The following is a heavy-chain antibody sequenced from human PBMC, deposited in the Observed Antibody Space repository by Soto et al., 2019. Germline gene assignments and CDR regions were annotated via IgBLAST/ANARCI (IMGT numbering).Heavy chain of an antibody. Sequence: GGSLRLSCSTSGFTFSIYAMHWVRQAPGKGLEYVSSISTNGGSTHYADSVKGRFTISRDNSKNTQYLQMSSLRADDTAVYYCVKGEYYYDSSGYYPFDYWGQGTLVTVSS. CDR1: GFTFSIYA. D-gene: IGHD3-22*01. CDR3: VKGEYYYDSSGYYPFDY. J-gene: IGHJ4*02. CDR2: ISTNGGST. V-gene: IGHV3-64D*06.